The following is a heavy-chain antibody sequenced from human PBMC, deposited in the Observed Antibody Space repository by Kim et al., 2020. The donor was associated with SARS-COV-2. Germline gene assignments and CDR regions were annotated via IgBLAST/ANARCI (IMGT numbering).Heavy chain of an antibody. CDR3: ARDGYWSTTDSCQRDY. V-gene: IGHV3-33*01. D-gene: IGHD2-2*01. J-gene: IGHJ4*02. CDR2: IWYDGTNK. Sequence: GGSLRLSCAASGFTFSRYGMHWVRQAPGKGLEWVAVIWYDGTNKYYADSVKGRFTISRDNSKNTLFLQMNSLRAEDTAVYYCARDGYWSTTDSCQRDYWGQGTLVTVSS. CDR1: GFTFSRYG.